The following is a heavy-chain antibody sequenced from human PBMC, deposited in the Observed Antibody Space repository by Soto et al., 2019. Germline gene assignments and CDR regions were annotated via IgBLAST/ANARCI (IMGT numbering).Heavy chain of an antibody. CDR2: IYSGGST. Sequence: GGSLRLSCSASGFTFSRFAMHWLRQAPGEGQGLRRGLEWVSVIYSGGSTYYADSVKGRFTISRDNSKNTLYLQMSSLRAEDTAVYYCVKDTAPRAKWLLLRVVFDYWGQGTLVTVSS. J-gene: IGHJ4*02. CDR3: VKDTAPRAKWLLLRVVFDY. CDR1: GFTFSRFA. V-gene: IGHV3-64D*06. D-gene: IGHD3-22*01.